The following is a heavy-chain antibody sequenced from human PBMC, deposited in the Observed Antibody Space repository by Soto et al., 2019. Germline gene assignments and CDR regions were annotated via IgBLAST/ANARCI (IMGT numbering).Heavy chain of an antibody. J-gene: IGHJ4*02. V-gene: IGHV3-7*01. CDR3: ARDEARPLGY. CDR2: IKPDGSER. D-gene: IGHD6-6*01. Sequence: EVQLVESGGGLVQPGGSLRLSCAASGFTFSSYWMSGVRQAPGKGLEWVANIKPDGSERYYVDSVRGRFTISRDNARNSLYLQMNSLRAEDTAVYYCARDEARPLGYWGQGTLVTVSS. CDR1: GFTFSSYW.